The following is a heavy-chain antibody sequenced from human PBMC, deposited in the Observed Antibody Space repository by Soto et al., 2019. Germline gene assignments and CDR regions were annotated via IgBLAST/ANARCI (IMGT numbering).Heavy chain of an antibody. CDR2: INHSGST. CDR1: GGSFSGYY. V-gene: IGHV4-34*01. D-gene: IGHD5-18*01. CDR3: ARVFRWGYSYATYGMDV. Sequence: LSLTCAVYGGSFSGYYWSWIRQPPGKGLEWIGEINHSGSTNYNPSLKSRVTISVDTSKNQFSLKLSSVTAVDTAVYYCARVFRWGYSYATYGMDVWGQGTTVTVSS. J-gene: IGHJ6*02.